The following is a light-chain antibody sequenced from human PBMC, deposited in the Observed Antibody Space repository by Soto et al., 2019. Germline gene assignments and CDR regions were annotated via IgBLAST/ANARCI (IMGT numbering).Light chain of an antibody. V-gene: IGLV2-14*01. CDR2: DVS. J-gene: IGLJ1*01. CDR1: SSDVGGYNY. CDR3: SSYTSSSTYV. Sequence: QSALTQPASVSGSPGQSITISCTGTSSDVGGYNYVSWYQQHPGKAPKLMIYDVSNRPSGVSNRFSGSKSGNTASLTISGLQAEDDADYYCSSYTSSSTYVFGFGTKLIVL.